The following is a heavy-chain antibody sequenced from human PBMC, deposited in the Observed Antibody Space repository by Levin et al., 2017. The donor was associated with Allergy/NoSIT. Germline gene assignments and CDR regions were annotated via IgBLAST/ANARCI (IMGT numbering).Heavy chain of an antibody. CDR1: GGSFSGYY. J-gene: IGHJ4*02. D-gene: IGHD2-21*02. Sequence: SQTLSLTCAVYGGSFSGYYWSWIRQPPGKGLEWIGEINHSGSTNYNPSLKSRVTISVDTSKNQFSLKLSSVTAADTAVYYCARARWGRAEIDYWGQGTLVTVSS. CDR3: ARARWGRAEIDY. CDR2: INHSGST. V-gene: IGHV4-34*01.